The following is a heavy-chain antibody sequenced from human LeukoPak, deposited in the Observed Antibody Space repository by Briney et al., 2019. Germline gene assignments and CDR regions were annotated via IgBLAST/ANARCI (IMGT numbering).Heavy chain of an antibody. CDR3: AKARWEPNFDY. CDR1: GFTFDDYA. D-gene: IGHD1-26*01. Sequence: GGSLRLSCAASGFTFDDYAMHWVRQGPGKSLEWVSLINENGDIAYYGDSVRGRFTVTRDNAKNSLYLQMNSLTTEDTALYYCAKARWEPNFDYWGQGTLVTVSS. V-gene: IGHV3-43*02. J-gene: IGHJ4*02. CDR2: INENGDIA.